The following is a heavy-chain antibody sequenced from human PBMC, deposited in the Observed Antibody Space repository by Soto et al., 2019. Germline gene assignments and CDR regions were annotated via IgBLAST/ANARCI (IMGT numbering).Heavy chain of an antibody. CDR2: IIPIFPTP. D-gene: IGHD6-13*01. J-gene: IGHJ6*02. V-gene: IGHV1-69*12. CDR1: GGTFGNSA. Sequence: QVQLVQSGAEVKKPGSSVTVSCKASGGTFGNSAISWVRQAPGQGLEWMGGIIPIFPTPDYAQKFQGRVRIVADGSTSTAYTVLAILRSGDTAFCYCAAAEDGEPVGWIFCCGIDVWGQGTTVAVSS. CDR3: AAAEDGEPVGWIFCCGIDV.